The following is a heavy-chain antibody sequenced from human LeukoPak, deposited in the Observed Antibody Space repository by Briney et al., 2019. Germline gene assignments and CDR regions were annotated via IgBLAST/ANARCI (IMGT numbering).Heavy chain of an antibody. Sequence: SETLPLTCAVYGGSFSGYYWSWIRQPPGKGLEWIGEINHSGSTNYNPSLKSRVTISVDTSKNQFSLKLSSVTAADTAVYYCARGRRYLCYFDYWGQGTLVTVSS. V-gene: IGHV4-34*01. CDR3: ARGRRYLCYFDY. CDR2: INHSGST. J-gene: IGHJ4*02. D-gene: IGHD1-14*01. CDR1: GGSFSGYY.